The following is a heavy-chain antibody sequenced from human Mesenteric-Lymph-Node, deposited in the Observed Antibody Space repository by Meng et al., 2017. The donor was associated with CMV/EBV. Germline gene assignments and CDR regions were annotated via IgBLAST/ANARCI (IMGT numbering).Heavy chain of an antibody. D-gene: IGHD3-22*01. CDR1: GYTFITYY. CDR3: ARGSYYYDCSGDYQPADY. V-gene: IGHV1-46*01. Sequence: ASVKVSCKAAGYTFITYYMHWVRQAPGQGREWMGTINPSDGSTSYAQKFQGRVTMTREKSTSTVYMELRSLRSEDAAVYYCARGSYYYDCSGDYQPADYWGQGTLVTVSS. J-gene: IGHJ4*02. CDR2: INPSDGST.